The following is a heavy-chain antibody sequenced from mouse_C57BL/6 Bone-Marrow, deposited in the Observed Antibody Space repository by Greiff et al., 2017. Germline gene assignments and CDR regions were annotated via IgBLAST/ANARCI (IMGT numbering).Heavy chain of an antibody. CDR3: ARHLGYAMDY. Sequence: EVNLVESGGGLVQPGGSLKLSCAASGFTFSDYGMAWVRQAPRQGPEWVAFISNLAYSIYYADTVTGRFTISRENAKNTLYLEMSSLRSEDTAMYYCARHLGYAMDYWGQGTSVTVSS. J-gene: IGHJ4*01. CDR1: GFTFSDYG. D-gene: IGHD4-1*01. V-gene: IGHV5-15*01. CDR2: ISNLAYSI.